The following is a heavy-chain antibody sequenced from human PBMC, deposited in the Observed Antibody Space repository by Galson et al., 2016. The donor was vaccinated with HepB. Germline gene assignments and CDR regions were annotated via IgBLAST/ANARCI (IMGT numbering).Heavy chain of an antibody. CDR3: ARDVWATDCSVMSCSNMDV. D-gene: IGHD2-2*01. V-gene: IGHV3-7*05. CDR2: IKQDGSEK. Sequence: SLRLSCAASGFTFSTYYMTWVHQPPGKGLEWVAGIKQDGSEKYYVDSVKGRFTISRDNAKNSLYVQMDSLRAEDTAVYFCARDVWATDCSVMSCSNMDVWGQGTTVTVSS. J-gene: IGHJ6*02. CDR1: GFTFSTYY.